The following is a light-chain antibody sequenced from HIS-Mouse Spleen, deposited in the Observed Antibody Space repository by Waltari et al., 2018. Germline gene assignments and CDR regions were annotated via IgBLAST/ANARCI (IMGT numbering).Light chain of an antibody. CDR1: QSISSL. J-gene: IGKJ2*01. CDR2: KAS. CDR3: QQYNSYSPGYT. Sequence: DIQMTQSPSTLSASVGDRVTITCRASQSISSLLAWYQQKPGKAPKLLIYKASSLESGVPSRFSGSGSGTEFTLTISSLQPDDFATYYCQQYNSYSPGYTFGQGTKLEIK. V-gene: IGKV1-5*03.